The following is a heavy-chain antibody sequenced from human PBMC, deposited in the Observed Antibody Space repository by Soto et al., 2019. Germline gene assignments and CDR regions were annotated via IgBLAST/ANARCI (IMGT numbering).Heavy chain of an antibody. CDR2: ISDSGSS. J-gene: IGHJ4*02. CDR3: ARTTFYDVFTAYYSLFDY. CDR1: GGSISSGRFY. Sequence: QVQLQESGPGLVKPSQTLTLTCTVSGGSISSGRFYWSWIRQHPGKVLEWIGHISDSGSSYYNPSLESRVTISVDTSKTQFYLKLSAVTAADTAVYFCARTTFYDVFTAYYSLFDYWGQGTMVTVSS. V-gene: IGHV4-31*03. D-gene: IGHD3-9*01.